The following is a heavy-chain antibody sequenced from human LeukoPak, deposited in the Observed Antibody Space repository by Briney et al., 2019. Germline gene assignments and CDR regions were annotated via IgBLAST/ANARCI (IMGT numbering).Heavy chain of an antibody. CDR1: GFTFSSYG. J-gene: IGHJ3*02. V-gene: IGHV3-33*01. Sequence: PGRSLRLSCAASGFTFSSYGMHWVRQAPGKGLEWVAVIWYDGSNKYYADSVKGRFTISRDNSKNTLYLQMNSLRAEDTAVYYCARGTFLYGDKMGGAFDIWGQGTMVTVSS. CDR3: ARGTFLYGDKMGGAFDI. CDR2: IWYDGSNK. D-gene: IGHD4-17*01.